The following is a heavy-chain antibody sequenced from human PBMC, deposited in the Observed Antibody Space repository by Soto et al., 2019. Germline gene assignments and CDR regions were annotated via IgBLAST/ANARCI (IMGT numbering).Heavy chain of an antibody. J-gene: IGHJ4*02. Sequence: QPGGSLRLSCAASGFAFGNFALTWVRQTPGKGLEWVSTISGSGTTTDVADSVKGRFTVSRDNSKKTMYLQMHSLGVDDTAMYYCARDQGFTMTRGVKHRNDWGQGTLVTVSS. CDR3: ARDQGFTMTRGVKHRND. V-gene: IGHV3-23*01. D-gene: IGHD3-10*01. CDR1: GFAFGNFA. CDR2: ISGSGTTT.